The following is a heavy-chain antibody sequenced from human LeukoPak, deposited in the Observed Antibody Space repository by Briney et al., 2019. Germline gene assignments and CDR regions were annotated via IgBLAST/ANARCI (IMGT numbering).Heavy chain of an antibody. CDR1: GGSISGNNW. D-gene: IGHD3-10*01. J-gene: IGHJ3*02. V-gene: IGHV4-4*02. CDR3: ARSSLLLWFGESPESDAFDI. CDR2: IYYSGST. Sequence: PSETLSLTCAVSGGSISGNNWWSWLRQSPGKGLEWIGSIYYSGSTYYNPSLKSRVTISVDTSKNQFSLKLSSVTAADTAVYYCARSSLLLWFGESPESDAFDIWGQGTMVTVSS.